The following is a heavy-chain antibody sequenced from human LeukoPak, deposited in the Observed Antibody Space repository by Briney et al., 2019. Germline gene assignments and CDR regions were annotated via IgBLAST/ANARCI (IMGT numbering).Heavy chain of an antibody. CDR3: ARGRWRGYGYGPKYNWFDP. V-gene: IGHV4-34*01. D-gene: IGHD5-18*01. CDR2: INHREST. J-gene: IGHJ5*02. CDR1: GGSFSGYY. Sequence: PSETVSLTCAVYGGSFSGYYSSWIRPPPGKGLEWIGEINHRESTNNNPSLKSRVTISVDTSKNQFSLKLSSVTAADTAVYYCARGRWRGYGYGPKYNWFDPWGQGTLVTVSS.